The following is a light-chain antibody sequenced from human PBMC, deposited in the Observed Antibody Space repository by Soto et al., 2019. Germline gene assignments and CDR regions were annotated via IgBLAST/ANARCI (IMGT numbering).Light chain of an antibody. Sequence: DIQMTQSPSTLSASVGDRVSINCRASQSISTSLAWYQQKPGKAPKLLIYKASSLESGVPSRFSGSGSGTEFTLTISSLQPDDFATYYCQQYNSYSRTFGQGTKVDIK. CDR1: QSISTS. V-gene: IGKV1-5*03. J-gene: IGKJ1*01. CDR3: QQYNSYSRT. CDR2: KAS.